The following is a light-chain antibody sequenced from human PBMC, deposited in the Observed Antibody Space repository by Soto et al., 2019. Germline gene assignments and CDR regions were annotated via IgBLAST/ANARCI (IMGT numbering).Light chain of an antibody. J-gene: IGLJ1*01. CDR3: CSYAGSRYV. Sequence: QSVLTQPASVSGSPGQSITISCTGTTSDVGSYNLVSWYQQHPGKAPKLMIYEVSKRPSGVSNRFSGSKSGNTASLTISGLQAEDEADYYCCSYAGSRYVFGTGTKVTLL. V-gene: IGLV2-23*02. CDR1: TSDVGSYNL. CDR2: EVS.